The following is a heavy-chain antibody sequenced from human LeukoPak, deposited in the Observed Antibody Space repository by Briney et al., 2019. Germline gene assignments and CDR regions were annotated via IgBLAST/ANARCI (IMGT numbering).Heavy chain of an antibody. CDR2: IYYSGST. CDR3: ARARLYGSGSYAADPFDY. Sequence: SETLSLACTVSGGSISSSSYYWGWIRQPPGKGLEWIGSIYYSGSTYYNPSLKSRVTISVDTSKNQFSLKLSSVTAADTAVYYCARARLYGSGSYAADPFDYWGQGTLVTVSS. V-gene: IGHV4-39*07. D-gene: IGHD3-10*01. CDR1: GGSISSSSYY. J-gene: IGHJ4*02.